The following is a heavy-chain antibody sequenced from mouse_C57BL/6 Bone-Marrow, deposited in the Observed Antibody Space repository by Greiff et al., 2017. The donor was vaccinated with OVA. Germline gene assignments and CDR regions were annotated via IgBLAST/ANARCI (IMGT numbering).Heavy chain of an antibody. J-gene: IGHJ4*01. CDR3: ATYDFASTYYYAMDY. Sequence: EVKLQESVAELVRPGASVKLSCTASGFNITNTYMHWVKQRPEQGLEWIGRIDPANGNTKYAPKFQGKATITADTSSNTAYLQLSSLTSEDTAIYYCATYDFASTYYYAMDYWGQGTSVTVSS. D-gene: IGHD2-4*01. V-gene: IGHV14-3*01. CDR2: IDPANGNT. CDR1: GFNITNTY.